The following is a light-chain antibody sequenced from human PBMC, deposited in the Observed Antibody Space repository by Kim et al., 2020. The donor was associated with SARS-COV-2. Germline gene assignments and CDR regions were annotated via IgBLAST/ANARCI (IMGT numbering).Light chain of an antibody. J-gene: IGLJ3*02. Sequence: QPVLTQPPSVSGAPGQRVTISCTGSSSNIGGGLDVQWYQQVPGTAPKLLVDGKNNRPSGVPDRFSASKSGTAPSLAITGLQPEDEAHYFCQSYDTSLRGWVFGGGTPLTVL. CDR3: QSYDTSLRGWV. CDR2: GKN. V-gene: IGLV1-40*01. CDR1: SSNIGGGLD.